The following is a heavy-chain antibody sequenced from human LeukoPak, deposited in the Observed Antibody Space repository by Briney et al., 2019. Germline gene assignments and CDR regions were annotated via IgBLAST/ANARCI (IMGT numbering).Heavy chain of an antibody. CDR3: ARDSEGNDY. CDR1: GFTFSTYW. D-gene: IGHD4-23*01. J-gene: IGHJ4*02. Sequence: GGSLRLSCAASGFTFSTYWMSWVRQAPGKGLEWVANIKQDGSEKYYVDSVKGRFTISRENAKNALYLQMNSLRAEDTAMYYCARDSEGNDYWGQGTLVSVCS. V-gene: IGHV3-7*01. CDR2: IKQDGSEK.